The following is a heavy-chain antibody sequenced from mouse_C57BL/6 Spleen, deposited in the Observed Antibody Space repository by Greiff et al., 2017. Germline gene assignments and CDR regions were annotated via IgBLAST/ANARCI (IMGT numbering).Heavy chain of an antibody. V-gene: IGHV1-39*01. D-gene: IGHD1-1*01. J-gene: IGHJ2*01. CDR3: AREGYYGSTPNKDY. Sequence: VQLKQSGPELVKPGASVKISCKASGYSFTDYNMNWVKQSNGKSLEWIGVINPNYGTTSYNQKFKGKATLTVDQSSSTAYMQLNSLTSEDSAVXYCAREGYYGSTPNKDYWGQGTTLTVSS. CDR2: INPNYGTT. CDR1: GYSFTDYN.